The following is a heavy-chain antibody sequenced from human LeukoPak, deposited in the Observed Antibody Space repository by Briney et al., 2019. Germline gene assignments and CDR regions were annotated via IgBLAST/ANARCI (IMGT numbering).Heavy chain of an antibody. J-gene: IGHJ6*03. CDR2: IYPGDSDA. CDR3: ARGTTVTIHYYYYYLDV. D-gene: IGHD4-17*01. CDR1: GYSFTSYW. Sequence: GESLKISCKGSGYSFTSYWIGWVRQTPGKGLEWMGLIYPGDSDARYSPSFQGQVTISADKSLSTAYLQWSSLKASDTAMYYCARGTTVTIHYYYYYLDVWGKGTTVTVSS. V-gene: IGHV5-51*01.